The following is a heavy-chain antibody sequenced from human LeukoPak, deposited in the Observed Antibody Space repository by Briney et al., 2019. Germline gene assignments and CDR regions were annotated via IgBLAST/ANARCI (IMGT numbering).Heavy chain of an antibody. CDR3: AKDSMVRGLVDY. V-gene: IGHV3-23*01. Sequence: PGGSLRLSCAASGFTFSTYAMSWVRQAPGKGLEWVSTISGSGGTTYYADSVKGRFTISRDNSKNTLYLQMNSLRAQDTAVYYCAKDSMVRGLVDYWGQGTLVTVPS. CDR1: GFTFSTYA. D-gene: IGHD3-10*01. J-gene: IGHJ4*02. CDR2: ISGSGGTT.